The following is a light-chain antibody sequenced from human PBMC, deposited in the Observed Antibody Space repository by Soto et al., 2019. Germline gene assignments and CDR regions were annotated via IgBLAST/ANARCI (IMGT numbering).Light chain of an antibody. J-gene: IGKJ4*01. CDR1: QDIAIY. CDR2: AAS. Sequence: ASQDIAIYLAWYQQKPGEAPKLLIYAASTLHGGVPSRFSGSGSGTDFALTITSLQAEDFATYYCQQLRSYPSTFGGGTKVDIK. V-gene: IGKV1-9*01. CDR3: QQLRSYPST.